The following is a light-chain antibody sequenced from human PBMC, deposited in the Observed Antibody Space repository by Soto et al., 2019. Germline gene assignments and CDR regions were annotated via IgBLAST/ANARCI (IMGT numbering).Light chain of an antibody. J-gene: IGKJ1*01. Sequence: EIVLTQSPGTLSLSPGERATLSCRASQSVSSSYLAWYQQKPGQAPRLLIYGASSRATGIPDRFSGSGSGTVFTLIISRLEPEDFAFYYCQQYGSPPWTFGQGTKLEIK. CDR2: GAS. V-gene: IGKV3-20*01. CDR3: QQYGSPPWT. CDR1: QSVSSSY.